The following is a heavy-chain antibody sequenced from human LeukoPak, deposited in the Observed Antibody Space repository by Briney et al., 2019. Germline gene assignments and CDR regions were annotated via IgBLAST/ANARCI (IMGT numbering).Heavy chain of an antibody. CDR2: IYTSGST. CDR1: GGSISSYY. J-gene: IGHJ6*03. V-gene: IGHV4-4*09. CDR3: ARHWELLEGDYYYYYMDV. Sequence: SETLSLTCTVSGGSISSYYWSWIRQPPGKGLEWIGYIYTSGSTNYNPSLKSQVTISVDTSKNQFSLKLSSVTAADTAVYYCARHWELLEGDYYYYYMDVWGKGTTVTVSS. D-gene: IGHD1-26*01.